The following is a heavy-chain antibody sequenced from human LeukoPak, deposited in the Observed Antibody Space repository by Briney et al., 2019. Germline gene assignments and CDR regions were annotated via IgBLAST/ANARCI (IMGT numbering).Heavy chain of an antibody. Sequence: PGGSLRLSCAASGFTFSSYWMSWVRQAPGKGLEWVANIKQDGSEKYYVDSVKGRFTISRDNAKNSLYLQMNSLRAEDTAVYYCARNSGYDIPEFDPWGQGTLVTVSS. J-gene: IGHJ5*02. CDR1: GFTFSSYW. CDR3: ARNSGYDIPEFDP. CDR2: IKQDGSEK. V-gene: IGHV3-7*01. D-gene: IGHD5-12*01.